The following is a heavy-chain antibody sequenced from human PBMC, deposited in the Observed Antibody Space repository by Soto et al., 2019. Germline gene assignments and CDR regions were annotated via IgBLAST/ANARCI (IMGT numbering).Heavy chain of an antibody. V-gene: IGHV1-2*04. CDR2: INPNSGGT. Sequence: ASVKVSCKASGYTFTGYYMHWVRQAPGQGLEWMGWINPNSGGTNYAQKFQGWVTMTRDTSISTAYMELSRLRSDDTAVYYCARAGYSYGHGSGYYYYMDVWGKGTTVTVSS. CDR3: ARAGYSYGHGSGYYYYMDV. D-gene: IGHD5-18*01. CDR1: GYTFTGYY. J-gene: IGHJ6*03.